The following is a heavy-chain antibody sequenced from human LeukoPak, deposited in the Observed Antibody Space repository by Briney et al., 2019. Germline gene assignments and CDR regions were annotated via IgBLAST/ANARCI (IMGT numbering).Heavy chain of an antibody. J-gene: IGHJ4*02. D-gene: IGHD6-25*01. CDR1: GFTFSSYA. Sequence: GGSLRLSCAASGFTFSSYAMHWVRQAPGKGLEYVSAISSNGGSTYYANSVKGRFTISRDNSKNTLYLQMGSLRAEDMAVYYCARGAVEGPFDYWGQGTLVTVSS. CDR3: ARGAVEGPFDY. CDR2: ISSNGGST. V-gene: IGHV3-64*01.